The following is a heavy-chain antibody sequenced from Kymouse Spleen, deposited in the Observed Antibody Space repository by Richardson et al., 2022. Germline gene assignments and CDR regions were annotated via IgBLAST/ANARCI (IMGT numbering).Heavy chain of an antibody. J-gene: IGHJ6*02. Sequence: EVQLVESGGGLVQPGGSLRLSCAASGFTFSSYSMNWVRQAPGKGLEWVSYISSSSSTIYYADSVKGRFTISRDNAKNSLYLQMNSLRDEDTAVYYCARDRDIVVVPAAKGGYYGMDVWGQGTTVTVSS. V-gene: IGHV3-48*02. CDR2: ISSSSSTI. CDR1: GFTFSSYS. CDR3: ARDRDIVVVPAAKGGYYGMDV. D-gene: IGHD2-2*02.